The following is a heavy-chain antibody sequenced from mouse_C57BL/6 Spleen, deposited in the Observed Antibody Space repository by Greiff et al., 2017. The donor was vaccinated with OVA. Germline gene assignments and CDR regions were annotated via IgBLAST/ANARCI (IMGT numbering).Heavy chain of an antibody. CDR1: GYTFTSYW. J-gene: IGHJ4*01. CDR2: IYPSDSET. CDR3: LRARTGYYWAPAC. Sequence: VQLQQPGAELVRPGSSVKLSCKASGYTFTSYWMDWVKQRPGQGLEWIGNIYPSDSETHYNQKFKDKATLTVDKSSSTAYMQLSSLTSEDSAVXYCLRARTGYYWAPACWSEGTSVTVSS. V-gene: IGHV1-61*01. D-gene: IGHD1-1*01.